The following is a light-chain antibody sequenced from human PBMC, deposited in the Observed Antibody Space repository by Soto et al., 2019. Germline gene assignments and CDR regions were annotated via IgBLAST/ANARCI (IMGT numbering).Light chain of an antibody. CDR3: SSCTNSSPEV. CDR1: SSDLGGYNY. Sequence: QSALTQPASVSGSPGQSITISCTGTSSDLGGYNYVSWNQHHPGKVPKLRIYEVSNRPSGVSNRFFGSKSDNTASLTISGLQAEDEADYYCSSCTNSSPEVFGGGTKLTVL. J-gene: IGLJ3*02. V-gene: IGLV2-14*01. CDR2: EVS.